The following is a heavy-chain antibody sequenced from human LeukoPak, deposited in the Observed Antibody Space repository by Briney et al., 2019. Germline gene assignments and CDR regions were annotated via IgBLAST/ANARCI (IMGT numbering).Heavy chain of an antibody. D-gene: IGHD3-22*01. Sequence: GGSLRLSCAASGFTFSTFGMHWVRQAPGKGLDWVAFIRYDGSDKYYADSVKGRFTISTDNSKNTLYLQMNSLRAEDTALYYCAKSAYYYDSSGYTFDYWGQGTLVTVSS. J-gene: IGHJ4*02. CDR1: GFTFSTFG. CDR3: AKSAYYYDSSGYTFDY. V-gene: IGHV3-30*02. CDR2: IRYDGSDK.